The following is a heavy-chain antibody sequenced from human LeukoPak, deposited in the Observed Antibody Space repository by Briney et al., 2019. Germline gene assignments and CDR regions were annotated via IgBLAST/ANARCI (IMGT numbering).Heavy chain of an antibody. CDR3: AAAVPAAIFLDY. CDR1: GFTFSSYS. D-gene: IGHD2-2*01. V-gene: IGHV3-21*01. Sequence: PGGSLRLSCAASGFTFSSYSMNWVRHAPGKGLEWVSSISSSSSYIYYADSVKGRFTISRDNAKNSLYLQMNSLRAEDTAVYYCAAAVPAAIFLDYWGQGTLVTVSS. CDR2: ISSSSSYI. J-gene: IGHJ4*02.